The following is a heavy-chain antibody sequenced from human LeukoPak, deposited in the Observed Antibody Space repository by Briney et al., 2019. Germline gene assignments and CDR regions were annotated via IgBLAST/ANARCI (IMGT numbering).Heavy chain of an antibody. V-gene: IGHV3-53*01. D-gene: IGHD6-13*01. CDR2: IYSRGGT. CDR3: ARDPPGIAASGTYY. J-gene: IGHJ4*02. Sequence: GGSLRLSCAVSGFSVSNNYMNWVRQAPGKGLEWVSLIYSRGGTSYADSVKGRFTISRDSSKDTLFLQMNSLRVEDTAVYYCARDPPGIAASGTYYWGQGTLVTVSS. CDR1: GFSVSNNY.